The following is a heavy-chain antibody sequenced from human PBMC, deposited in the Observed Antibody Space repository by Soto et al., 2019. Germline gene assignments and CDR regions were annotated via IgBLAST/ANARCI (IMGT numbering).Heavy chain of an antibody. CDR2: IIPIFGTA. D-gene: IGHD2-2*02. CDR3: ARESDCSSTSCYIGDYYGMDV. Sequence: ASVKVSCKASGGTFSSYAISWVRQAPGQGLEWMGGIIPIFGTANYAQKFQGRVTITADESTSTAYMELSSLRSEDTAVYYCARESDCSSTSCYIGDYYGMDVWGQGTTVTVS. V-gene: IGHV1-69*13. J-gene: IGHJ6*02. CDR1: GGTFSSYA.